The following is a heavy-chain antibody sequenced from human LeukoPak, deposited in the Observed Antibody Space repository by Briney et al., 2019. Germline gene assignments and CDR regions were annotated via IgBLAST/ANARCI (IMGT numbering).Heavy chain of an antibody. J-gene: IGHJ4*02. D-gene: IGHD3-22*01. CDR3: ARAPFDSSGYTYDY. CDR2: IYYSGST. V-gene: IGHV4-61*08. Sequence: SETLSLTCTVSGGSISSGDYYWSWIRQPPGKGLEWIGYIYYSGSTNYNPSLKSRVTISVDTSKNQFSLKLSSVTAADTAVYYCARAPFDSSGYTYDYWGQGTLVTVSS. CDR1: GGSISSGDYY.